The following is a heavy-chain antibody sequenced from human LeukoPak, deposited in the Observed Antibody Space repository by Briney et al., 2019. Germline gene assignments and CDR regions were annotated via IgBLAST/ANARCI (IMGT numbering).Heavy chain of an antibody. V-gene: IGHV3-21*04. D-gene: IGHD2-15*01. CDR1: GFTFSSYS. J-gene: IGHJ3*02. CDR3: ASYCSGGSYSSFDI. CDR2: ISSSSSYI. Sequence: PGGSLRLSCAASGFTFSSYSMNWVRQAPGKGLEWVSSISSSSSYIYYADSVKGRFTISRDNSKNTLYLQMNSLRAEDTAVYYCASYCSGGSYSSFDIWGQGTMVTVSS.